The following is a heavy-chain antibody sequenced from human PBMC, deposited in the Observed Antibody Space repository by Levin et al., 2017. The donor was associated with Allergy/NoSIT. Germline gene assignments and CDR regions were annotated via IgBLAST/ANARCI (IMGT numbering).Heavy chain of an antibody. V-gene: IGHV3-23*01. CDR1: GFTFSSYA. D-gene: IGHD2-21*01. Sequence: PGGSLRLSCEVSGFTFSSYAMSWIRQTPDKGLEWISIISGDSRTIYYAGSVRGRFTVSRDNSKNTLVLQMNSLRAEDTALYYCVSDRAGPYIPIAYWGQGTLVTVSS. J-gene: IGHJ4*02. CDR3: VSDRAGPYIPIAY. CDR2: ISGDSRTI.